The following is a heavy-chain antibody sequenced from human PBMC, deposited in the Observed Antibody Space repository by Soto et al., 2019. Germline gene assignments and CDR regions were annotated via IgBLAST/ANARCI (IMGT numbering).Heavy chain of an antibody. CDR2: INAGNGNT. D-gene: IGHD3-22*01. CDR1: GYTFTSYA. Sequence: ASVKVSCKASGYTFTSYAMHWVRQAPGQRLEWMGWINAGNGNTKYSQKFQGRVTITRDTSASTAYMELSSLRSEDTAVYYCARGSYYYDSSGYYYSPKSPYYFDYWGQGTLVTAPQ. CDR3: ARGSYYYDSSGYYYSPKSPYYFDY. V-gene: IGHV1-3*01. J-gene: IGHJ4*02.